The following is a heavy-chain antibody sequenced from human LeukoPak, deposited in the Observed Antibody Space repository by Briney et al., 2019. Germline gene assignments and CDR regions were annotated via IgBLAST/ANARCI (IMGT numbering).Heavy chain of an antibody. CDR1: DDSISSYY. CDR3: ARHSWYSSYFDY. V-gene: IGHV4-59*08. D-gene: IGHD6-13*01. CDR2: IYNSGNT. Sequence: SETLSLTCSVSDDSISSYYWSWIRQPPGKGLEWIGYIYNSGNTNYNPSLKSRVTISVDTSKNQFSLKLSSVTAADTAVYYCARHSWYSSYFDYWGQGTLVTVSS. J-gene: IGHJ4*02.